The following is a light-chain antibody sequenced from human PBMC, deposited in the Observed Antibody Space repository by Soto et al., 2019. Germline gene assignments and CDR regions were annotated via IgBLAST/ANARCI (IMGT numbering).Light chain of an antibody. V-gene: IGKV3-20*01. CDR3: QQYGSSPWT. Sequence: EIVLTQSPGTLSSSPGERATLSCRASQSVRSDYLAWYQQKPGQAPRLLIYGASSRATGIPDRFSGSGSGTDFTLTISRLEPEDFAVYYCQQYGSSPWTFGQGTKVEIK. CDR2: GAS. CDR1: QSVRSDY. J-gene: IGKJ1*01.